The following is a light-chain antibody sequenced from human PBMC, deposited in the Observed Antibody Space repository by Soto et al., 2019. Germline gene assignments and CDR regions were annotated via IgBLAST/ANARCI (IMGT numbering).Light chain of an antibody. J-gene: IGKJ5*01. CDR1: QNKNSY. CDR3: QQYESLLT. V-gene: IGKV1-33*01. Sequence: DIQMTLSPSSLSASLGERVTITCQAKQNKNSYLDWYQHKPGKAPKLLIYDTSNREAGIPARFRGSGSGTDFTLTISRLQPEDIAAYYCQQYESLLTFGQGTRLEIK. CDR2: DTS.